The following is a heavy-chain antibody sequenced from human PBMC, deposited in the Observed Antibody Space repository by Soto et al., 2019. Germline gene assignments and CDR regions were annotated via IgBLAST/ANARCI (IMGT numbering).Heavy chain of an antibody. Sequence: LRLSCAASGFTLSRHTMNWVRQAPGKGLEWVSFIGSRTSDIYYADSMKGRFTISRDNAKNSLYLDLTRLRAEDTAVYFCVRDYYDTSGYPNTFDMWGQGTMVTVSS. CDR1: GFTLSRHT. J-gene: IGHJ3*02. D-gene: IGHD3-22*01. CDR2: IGSRTSDI. V-gene: IGHV3-21*01. CDR3: VRDYYDTSGYPNTFDM.